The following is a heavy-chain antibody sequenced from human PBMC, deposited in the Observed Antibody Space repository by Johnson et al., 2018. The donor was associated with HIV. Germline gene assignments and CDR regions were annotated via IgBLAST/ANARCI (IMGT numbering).Heavy chain of an antibody. Sequence: MMLVESGGGLIQPGGSLRLSCAASGFTVSSNYMSWVRQAPGKGLEWVSVIYSGGSTYYADSVKGRFTISRDNSKNTLYLQMNSLRAEDTAVYYCAKDLGDFWSGYYFDIWGQGTLVTVSS. CDR2: IYSGGST. D-gene: IGHD3-3*01. CDR3: AKDLGDFWSGYYFDI. CDR1: GFTVSSNY. V-gene: IGHV3-53*01. J-gene: IGHJ3*02.